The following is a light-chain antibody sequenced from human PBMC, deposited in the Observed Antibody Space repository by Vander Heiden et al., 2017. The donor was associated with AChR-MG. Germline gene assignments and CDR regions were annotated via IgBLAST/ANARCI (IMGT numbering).Light chain of an antibody. CDR2: EVS. J-gene: IGLJ2*01. CDR3: SSYAGSNTLI. CDR1: SSDVGSYNL. Sequence: QSALTQPASVSGSPGQSITFSCTGTSSDVGSYNLVSWYQQHPGKAPKLMIYEVSKRPSGVSDRFSGSRSGNTASLTISGLQAEDEADYYCSSYAGSNTLIFGGGTKLTVL. V-gene: IGLV2-23*02.